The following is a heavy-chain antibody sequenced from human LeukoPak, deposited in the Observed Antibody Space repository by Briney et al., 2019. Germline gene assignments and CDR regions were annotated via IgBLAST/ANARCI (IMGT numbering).Heavy chain of an antibody. J-gene: IGHJ4*02. CDR2: ISPSADRT. CDR1: GFTFSSYA. D-gene: IGHD3-22*01. Sequence: GGSLRLSCAASGFTFSSYAMSWVRQAPGKGLEWVSFISPSADRTSNADSVEGRFTISRVNPRNTLYLQMNSLRDEDTAVYYCAIMHGYYDGSGYWVQWGQGTLVTVSS. V-gene: IGHV3-23*01. CDR3: AIMHGYYDGSGYWVQ.